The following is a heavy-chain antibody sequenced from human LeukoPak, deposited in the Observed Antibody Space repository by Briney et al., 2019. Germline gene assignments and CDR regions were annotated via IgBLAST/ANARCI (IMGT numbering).Heavy chain of an antibody. J-gene: IGHJ4*02. CDR1: GFTFNNYW. D-gene: IGHD6-19*01. CDR3: ASQRSGWYEGSSGSYYFDY. Sequence: GGSLRLSCAASGFTFNNYWMSWVRQAPGKGLEWVSNIKQDGSEKYYVDSVKGRFTISRDNAKNSLYLQMNSLRAEDTAVFYCASQRSGWYEGSSGSYYFDYWGQGTLVTVSS. CDR2: IKQDGSEK. V-gene: IGHV3-7*01.